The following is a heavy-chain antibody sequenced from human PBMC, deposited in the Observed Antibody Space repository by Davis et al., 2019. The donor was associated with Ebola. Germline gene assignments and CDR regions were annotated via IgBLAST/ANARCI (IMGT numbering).Heavy chain of an antibody. CDR3: AREGIAATVSYYGMDV. D-gene: IGHD6-13*01. CDR1: RGTFSSYA. J-gene: IGHJ6*02. CDR2: IIPIFGTA. Sequence: SSVHVSCKASRGTFSSYAISWLRQAPGQGLEWMRGIIPIFGTANYAQKFQGRVTITADESTSTAYMELSSLRSEDTAVYYCAREGIAATVSYYGMDVWGQGTTVTVSS. V-gene: IGHV1-69*13.